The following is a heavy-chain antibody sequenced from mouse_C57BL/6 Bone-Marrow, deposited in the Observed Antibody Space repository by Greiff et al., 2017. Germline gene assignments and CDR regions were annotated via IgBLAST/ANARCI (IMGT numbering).Heavy chain of an antibody. CDR2: IYPRSGNT. CDR3: ARWGNPYYCDY. Sequence: QVQLQQSGAELASPGPSVKLSCKPSGYTFTSSGISWVKQRTGQGLDWIGEIYPRSGNTYYNEKFKGKATLTADKSSSAAYMELRSLTSEDSAVYFCARWGNPYYCDYWGQGTTLTVS. CDR1: GYTFTSSG. D-gene: IGHD2-1*01. V-gene: IGHV1-81*01. J-gene: IGHJ2*01.